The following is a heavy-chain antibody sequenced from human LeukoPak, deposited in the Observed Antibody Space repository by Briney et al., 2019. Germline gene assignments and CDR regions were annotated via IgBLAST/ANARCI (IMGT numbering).Heavy chain of an antibody. CDR3: AEDQHPYCSGGSCYSFDY. V-gene: IGHV3-23*01. CDR1: GFTFSTYA. Sequence: PGGSLRLSCAASGFTFSTYAMSWVRQAPGKGLEWVSGISGSGGSTYYADSVKGRFIISRDNSKNTLYLQMYSLRAEDTAVYYCAEDQHPYCSGGSCYSFDYWGQGTLVTVSS. J-gene: IGHJ4*02. CDR2: ISGSGGST. D-gene: IGHD2-15*01.